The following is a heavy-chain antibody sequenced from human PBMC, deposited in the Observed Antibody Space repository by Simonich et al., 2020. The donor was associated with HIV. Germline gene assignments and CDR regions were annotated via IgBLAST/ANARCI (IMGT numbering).Heavy chain of an antibody. V-gene: IGHV5-51*01. CDR3: ARTYYYDSSGYYPYFDY. CDR1: GYSFTSYW. Sequence: EVQLVQSGAEVKKPGESLKISCKGSGYSFTSYWIGWVRQMPGKGLEWIRLIEPGDSDTRYIQSFQGQVTISADKSISTAYLQWSSLKASENAMYYCARTYYYDSSGYYPYFDYWGQGTLVTVSS. CDR2: IEPGDSDT. D-gene: IGHD3-22*01. J-gene: IGHJ4*02.